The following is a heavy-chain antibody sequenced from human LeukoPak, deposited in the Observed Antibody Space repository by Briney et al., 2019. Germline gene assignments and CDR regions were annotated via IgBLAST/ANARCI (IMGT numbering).Heavy chain of an antibody. CDR3: ARSARVLTGPYYFDY. CDR2: FYYSEST. J-gene: IGHJ4*02. CDR1: GGSISSSSYY. Sequence: SETLSLTCTVSGGSISSSSYYWGWIRQPPGKGLEWIGSFYYSESTYYNPSLKSRVAISVDTSKNQFSLKLDSVTAADTAVYYCARSARVLTGPYYFDYWGQGTLVTVSS. V-gene: IGHV4-39*01. D-gene: IGHD3-9*01.